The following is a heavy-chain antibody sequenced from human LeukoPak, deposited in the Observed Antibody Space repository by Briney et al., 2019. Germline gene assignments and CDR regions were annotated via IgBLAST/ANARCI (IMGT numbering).Heavy chain of an antibody. V-gene: IGHV4-34*01. CDR2: INHSGST. CDR1: GGSFSGYY. D-gene: IGHD3-9*01. Sequence: PSETLSLTCAVYGGSFSGYYWSWIRQLPGKGLEWIGEINHSGSTNYNPSLKSRVTISVDTSKNQFSLKLSSVTAADTAVYYCARDGRYYDILTGYYYYYYMDVWGKGTTVTVSS. J-gene: IGHJ6*03. CDR3: ARDGRYYDILTGYYYYYYMDV.